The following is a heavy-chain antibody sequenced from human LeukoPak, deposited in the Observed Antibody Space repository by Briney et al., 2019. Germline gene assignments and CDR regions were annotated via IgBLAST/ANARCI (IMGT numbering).Heavy chain of an antibody. J-gene: IGHJ4*02. CDR3: ARRTVVVPAAVRGFDY. D-gene: IGHD2-2*01. CDR1: GGSFSGYY. CDR2: INHSGST. V-gene: IGHV4-34*01. Sequence: KPSETLSLTCAVYGGSFSGYYWSWIRQPPGKGLEWIGEINHSGSTYYNPSLKSRFTISVDTSKNQFSLKLSSVTAADTAVYYCARRTVVVPAAVRGFDYWDQGTLVTVSS.